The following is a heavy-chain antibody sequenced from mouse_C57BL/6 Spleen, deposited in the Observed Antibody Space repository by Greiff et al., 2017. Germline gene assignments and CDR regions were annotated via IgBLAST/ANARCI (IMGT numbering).Heavy chain of an antibody. CDR3: ARGGFYYYGSYFDY. J-gene: IGHJ2*01. CDR2: INPNNGGT. D-gene: IGHD1-1*01. Sequence: EVQLQQSGPELVKPGASVKMSCKASGYTFTNYNMHWVKQRHGKSLEWLGYINPNNGGTSYNQKFKGKATLTGNKSSSTAYMELRSLTSEDSAVYYWARGGFYYYGSYFDYWGQGTTLTVSS. CDR1: GYTFTNYN. V-gene: IGHV1-22*01.